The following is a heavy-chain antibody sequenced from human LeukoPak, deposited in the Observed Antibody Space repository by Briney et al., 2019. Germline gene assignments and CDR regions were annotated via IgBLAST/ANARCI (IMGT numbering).Heavy chain of an antibody. J-gene: IGHJ3*02. CDR2: ITATSLHI. Sequence: KPGGSLRLSCAASGFSRFTFNYYAMTWVRQAPGKGLEWVSAITATSLHIYYADSVKGRFTISRDNAKNSLYLQMNSLRVEDTALYYCARVRSVGGNPHAFNIWGQGTMVTVSS. CDR3: ARVRSVGGNPHAFNI. D-gene: IGHD4-23*01. V-gene: IGHV3-21*01. CDR1: GFSRFTFNYYA.